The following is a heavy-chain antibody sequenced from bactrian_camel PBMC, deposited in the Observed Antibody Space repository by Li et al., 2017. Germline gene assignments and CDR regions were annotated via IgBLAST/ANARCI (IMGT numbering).Heavy chain of an antibody. J-gene: IGHJ4*01. CDR3: ARGGRLTSVSDLSAGITW. D-gene: IGHD3*01. CDR1: GFTFKNYA. V-gene: IGHV3S31*01. Sequence: VQLVESGGGSVQAGGSLRLSCEASGFTFKNYAMTWLRQAPGKGLEWVATILASGSGAHYPDSVEGRFTISRDNAKNKLYLQMNNLKIEDTAVYYCARGGRLTSVSDLSAGITWRGQGTQVTVS. CDR2: ILASGSGA.